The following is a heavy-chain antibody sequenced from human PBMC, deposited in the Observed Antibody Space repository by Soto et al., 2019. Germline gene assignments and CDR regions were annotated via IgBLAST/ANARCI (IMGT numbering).Heavy chain of an antibody. V-gene: IGHV3-7*01. Sequence: GGSLRLSCAASGFTFSTHWMSWVRQAPGKGLEWVANIKEDGSEKYYVDSVKGRFTISRDNAENSLYLQMNSLRGEDTAVYYCAREDDSGSSDWGQGTLVTVSS. D-gene: IGHD6-6*01. CDR1: GFTFSTHW. CDR2: IKEDGSEK. J-gene: IGHJ4*02. CDR3: AREDDSGSSD.